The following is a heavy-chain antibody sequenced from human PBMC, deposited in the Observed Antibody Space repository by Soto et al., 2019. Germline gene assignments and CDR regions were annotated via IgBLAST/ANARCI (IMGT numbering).Heavy chain of an antibody. CDR3: ARDLYSSGWYFDY. J-gene: IGHJ4*02. CDR1: GFTFSSYW. V-gene: IGHV3-7*01. Sequence: GGSLRLSCAASGFTFSSYWMSWVRQAPGKGLEWVANIKQDGSEKYYVDSVKGRFTISRDNAKNSLYLQMNSLRAEDTAVYYCARDLYSSGWYFDYWGQGTLVTVSS. D-gene: IGHD6-19*01. CDR2: IKQDGSEK.